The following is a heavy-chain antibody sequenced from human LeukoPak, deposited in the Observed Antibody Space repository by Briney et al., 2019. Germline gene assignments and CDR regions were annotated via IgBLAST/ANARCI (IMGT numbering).Heavy chain of an antibody. CDR1: GFTFDDYA. CDR2: ISWDGGST. J-gene: IGHJ4*02. CDR3: AKDSGSYYHRSLGFDY. D-gene: IGHD1-26*01. Sequence: GGSLRLSCAASGFTFDDYAMHWVRQAPGKGLEWVSLISWDGGSTYYADSVKGRFTISRDNSKNSLYLQMNSLRAEDTALYYCAKDSGSYYHRSLGFDYWGQGTLVTVSS. V-gene: IGHV3-43D*03.